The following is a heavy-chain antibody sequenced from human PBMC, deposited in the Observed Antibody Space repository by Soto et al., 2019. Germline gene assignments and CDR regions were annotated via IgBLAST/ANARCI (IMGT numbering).Heavy chain of an antibody. CDR3: ARYCGEYGFDY. CDR2: IIPILGIA. Sequence: QVQLVQSGAEVKKPGSSVKVSCKASGGTFSSYTISWVRQAPGQGLEWMGRIIPILGIANYAQKFQGRVTITADKSTSTAYMELGSLRSEDTAGYYFARYCGEYGFDYWGQGTLVTVSS. J-gene: IGHJ4*02. D-gene: IGHD4-17*01. V-gene: IGHV1-69*02. CDR1: GGTFSSYT.